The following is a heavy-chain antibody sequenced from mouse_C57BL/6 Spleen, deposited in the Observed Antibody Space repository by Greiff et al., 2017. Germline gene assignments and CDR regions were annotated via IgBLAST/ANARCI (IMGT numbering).Heavy chain of an antibody. Sequence: QVQLQQSGPELVKPGASVKISCKASGYAFSSSWMNWVKQRPGKGLEWIGRLYPGDGDTNYNGKFKGKATLTADKSSSTAYMQLSSLTSEDSAVYFCGLDYYGSSYDAMDYWGQGTSVTVSS. CDR3: GLDYYGSSYDAMDY. V-gene: IGHV1-82*01. CDR1: GYAFSSSW. CDR2: LYPGDGDT. D-gene: IGHD1-1*01. J-gene: IGHJ4*01.